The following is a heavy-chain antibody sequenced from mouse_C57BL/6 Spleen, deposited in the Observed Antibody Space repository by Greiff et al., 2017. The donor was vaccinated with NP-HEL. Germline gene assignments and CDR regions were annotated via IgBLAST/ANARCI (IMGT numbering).Heavy chain of an antibody. CDR2: IYPRSGNT. V-gene: IGHV1-81*01. Sequence: QVQRKQSGAERARPGAAGKRGGKASGDTCTSDGISGGKQRTGQGLEWIGEIYPRSGNTYYNEKFKGKATLTADKSSSTAYMELRSLTSEDSAVYFCARYSKFAMDYWGQGTSVTVSS. J-gene: IGHJ4*01. D-gene: IGHD2-5*01. CDR3: ARYSKFAMDY. CDR1: GDTCTSDG.